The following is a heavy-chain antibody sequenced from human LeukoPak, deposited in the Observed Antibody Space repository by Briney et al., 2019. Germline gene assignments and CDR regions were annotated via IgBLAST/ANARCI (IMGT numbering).Heavy chain of an antibody. CDR1: GFTVSSNY. D-gene: IGHD3-10*01. Sequence: SWGSLTLSCAASGFTVSSNYMSWVRQAPGQGLELVSVIYSCGSTYYADSVKGRFTISRDNSRNTLYLQMNSLRAEDTAVYYCARGPNNYGSADTDWGQGTLITVSS. CDR3: ARGPNNYGSADTD. J-gene: IGHJ4*02. V-gene: IGHV3-53*01. CDR2: IYSCGST.